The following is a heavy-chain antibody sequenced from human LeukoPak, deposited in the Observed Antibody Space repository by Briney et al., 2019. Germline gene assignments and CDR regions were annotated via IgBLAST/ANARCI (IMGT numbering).Heavy chain of an antibody. Sequence: GGSLRLSCAASGFTFSSYAMHWVRQAPGKGLEWVAVISYDGSNKYYADSVKGRFTISRDNSKNTLYLQMNSLRAEDTAVYYCARMYYHDSSDYYWAPDYWGQGTLVTVSS. J-gene: IGHJ4*02. V-gene: IGHV3-30*04. CDR3: ARMYYHDSSDYYWAPDY. D-gene: IGHD3-22*01. CDR2: ISYDGSNK. CDR1: GFTFSSYA.